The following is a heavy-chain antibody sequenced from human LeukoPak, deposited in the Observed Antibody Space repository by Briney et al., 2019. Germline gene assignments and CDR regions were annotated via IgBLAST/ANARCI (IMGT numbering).Heavy chain of an antibody. CDR3: ARDRDWNSPDYFAF. Sequence: ASVKVSCKASGYTFSSYYLHWLRQAPGQGPEWMGIINPSRGNTNYAQKFQGRVTLTRDTSTSTVYMELSSLRSEDTAIYYCARDRDWNSPDYFAFWGQGTLVTVSS. J-gene: IGHJ4*02. D-gene: IGHD1/OR15-1a*01. CDR2: INPSRGNT. V-gene: IGHV1-46*01. CDR1: GYTFSSYY.